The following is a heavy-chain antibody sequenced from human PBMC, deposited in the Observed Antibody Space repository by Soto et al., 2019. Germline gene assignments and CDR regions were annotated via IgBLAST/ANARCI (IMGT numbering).Heavy chain of an antibody. Sequence: QVQLVESGGGVVQPGRSLRLSCAASGFTFSSYAMHWVRQAPGKGLEWVAVISYDGSNKYYADSVKGRFTISRDNSKNKLYLQMNILRAEDTAVYYCARDYYRFNSGYGFSMDVWGQGTTVTVSS. CDR3: ARDYYRFNSGYGFSMDV. CDR1: GFTFSSYA. CDR2: ISYDGSNK. J-gene: IGHJ6*02. D-gene: IGHD5-12*01. V-gene: IGHV3-30-3*01.